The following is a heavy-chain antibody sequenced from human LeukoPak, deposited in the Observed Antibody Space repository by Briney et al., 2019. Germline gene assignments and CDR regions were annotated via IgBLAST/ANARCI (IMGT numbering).Heavy chain of an antibody. V-gene: IGHV3-74*01. Sequence: GGSLRLSCAASGFTFSNYWMHWVRQVPGKGLVWGSRTNADESSTTYADSVKGRFTISRDNAKSTLYMQMNSLRVEDTAAYFCARGGDPVNYYAEYFQHWGQGTLVTVS. CDR2: TNADESST. J-gene: IGHJ1*01. D-gene: IGHD2-21*02. CDR1: GFTFSNYW. CDR3: ARGGDPVNYYAEYFQH.